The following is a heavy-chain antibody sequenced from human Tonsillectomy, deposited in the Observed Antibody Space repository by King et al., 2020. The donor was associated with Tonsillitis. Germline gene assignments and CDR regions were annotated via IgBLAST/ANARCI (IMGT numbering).Heavy chain of an antibody. CDR1: GFSFSNHA. CDR3: VRVSSGLLPTDY. Sequence: VQLVESGGGVVQPGRSLRLSCAASGFSFSNHAMHWVRQAPGKGLEWVAVIPFDRSNTYYADSVKGRFTVSRDNSKNKLYLQMNSLRADDTAMYYCVRVSSGLLPTDYWGQGTLVIVSS. D-gene: IGHD2-15*01. J-gene: IGHJ4*02. CDR2: IPFDRSNT. V-gene: IGHV3-30*04.